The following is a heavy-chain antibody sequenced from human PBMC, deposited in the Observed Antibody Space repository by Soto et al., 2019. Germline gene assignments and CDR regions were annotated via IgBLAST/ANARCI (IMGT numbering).Heavy chain of an antibody. D-gene: IGHD6-13*01. J-gene: IGHJ3*02. CDR1: GFTFSDHY. V-gene: IGHV3-72*01. CDR3: ARVRSSSWGLDAFDI. CDR2: TRNKANSYTT. Sequence: EVQLVESGGGLVQPGRSLRLSCAASGFTFSDHYMDWVRQAPGKGLEWVGRTRNKANSYTTEYATSVKGRFTISRNDSMSLLYLQMNSLRTEDTAVYYCARVRSSSWGLDAFDIWGQGAMVTVSS.